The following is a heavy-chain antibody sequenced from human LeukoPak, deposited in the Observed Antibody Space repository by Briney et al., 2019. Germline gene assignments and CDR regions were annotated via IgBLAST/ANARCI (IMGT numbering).Heavy chain of an antibody. V-gene: IGHV3-30-3*01. Sequence: GGSLRLSCAASGFTFSSYAMHWVRQAPGKGLDWVAVISYDGSNKYYADSVKGRFTISRDNSKNTLYLQMNSLRAEDTAVYYCAREDPSIAAAHFDYWGQGTLVTVSS. D-gene: IGHD6-13*01. J-gene: IGHJ4*02. CDR1: GFTFSSYA. CDR3: AREDPSIAAAHFDY. CDR2: ISYDGSNK.